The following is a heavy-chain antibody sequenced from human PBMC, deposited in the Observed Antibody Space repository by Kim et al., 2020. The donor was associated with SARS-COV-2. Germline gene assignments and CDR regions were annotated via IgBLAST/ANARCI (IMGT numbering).Heavy chain of an antibody. Sequence: SETLSLTCTVSGYSISSGYYWGWIRQPPGKGLEWIGSIYHSGSTYYTPSLKSRVTISVDTSKNQFSLKLSSVTAADTAVYYCARVPGSLDGYIGDYWGQGTLVTVSS. CDR2: IYHSGST. CDR1: GYSISSGYY. D-gene: IGHD3-10*01. CDR3: ARVPGSLDGYIGDY. J-gene: IGHJ4*02. V-gene: IGHV4-38-2*02.